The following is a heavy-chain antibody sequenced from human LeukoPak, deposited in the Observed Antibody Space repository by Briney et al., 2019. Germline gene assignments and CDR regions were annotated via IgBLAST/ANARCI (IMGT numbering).Heavy chain of an antibody. CDR2: IRSKTDGGTT. D-gene: IGHD3-9*01. CDR3: ARDFDWLLPPDY. Sequence: GGSLRLSCAASGFTFRDAWMTWVRQAPGKGLEWVGRIRSKTDGGTTDYAVSVQGRFTISRDDSKNTLYLQMSSLRSEDTAVYYCARDFDWLLPPDYWGQGTLVTVSS. J-gene: IGHJ4*02. V-gene: IGHV3-15*01. CDR1: GFTFRDAW.